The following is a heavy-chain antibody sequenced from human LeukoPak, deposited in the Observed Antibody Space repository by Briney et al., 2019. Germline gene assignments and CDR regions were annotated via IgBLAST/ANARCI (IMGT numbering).Heavy chain of an antibody. CDR1: GFIFSSYG. J-gene: IGHJ4*02. D-gene: IGHD6-19*01. CDR2: ISGSGGST. CDR3: AKDLHSSGWYYFDY. Sequence: GGSLRLSCAATGFIFSSYGMSWVRQAPGKGLEWVSAISGSGGSTYYADSVKGRFTIPRDNSKNTLYLQVNSLRAEDTAVYYCAKDLHSSGWYYFDYWGQGTLVTVPS. V-gene: IGHV3-23*01.